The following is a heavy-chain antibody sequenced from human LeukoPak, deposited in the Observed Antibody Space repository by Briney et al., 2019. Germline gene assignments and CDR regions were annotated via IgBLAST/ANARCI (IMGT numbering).Heavy chain of an antibody. J-gene: IGHJ6*02. V-gene: IGHV4-34*01. CDR1: IGSFSGYY. Sequence: SETLSLTCAVSIGSFSGYYWSWIRQTPGKGLEWIGEINHSGSTYYNPSLESRVTMSVDPSKNQFSLNLHSVTAADTAVYYCARGVTSALSYYDGMDVWGQGTTVTVSS. CDR2: INHSGST. D-gene: IGHD2/OR15-2a*01. CDR3: ARGVTSALSYYDGMDV.